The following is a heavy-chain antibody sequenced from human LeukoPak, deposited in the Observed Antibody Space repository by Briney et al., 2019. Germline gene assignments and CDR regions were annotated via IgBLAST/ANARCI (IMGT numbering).Heavy chain of an antibody. CDR1: GFTFSSYS. CDR2: ISSSSSYI. J-gene: IGHJ4*02. D-gene: IGHD4-17*01. V-gene: IGHV3-21*01. Sequence: GGSLRLSCAASGFTFSSYSMNWVRQAPGKGLEWVSSISSSSSYIYYADSVKGRFTISRDNAKNSLYLQMNSLRAEDTAVYYCARDLLSATVVTSEGYWGQGTLVTVSS. CDR3: ARDLLSATVVTSEGY.